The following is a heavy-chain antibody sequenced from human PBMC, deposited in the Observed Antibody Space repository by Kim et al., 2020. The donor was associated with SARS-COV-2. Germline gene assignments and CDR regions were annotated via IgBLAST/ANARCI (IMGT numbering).Heavy chain of an antibody. CDR3: TSGLSCWADYYYYGMDV. Sequence: GGSLRLSCTASGFTFGDYAMSWFRQAPGKGLEWVGFIRSKAYGGTTEYAASVKGRFTISRDDSKSIAYLQMNSLKTEDTAVYYCTSGLSCWADYYYYGMDVWGQGTTVTVSS. D-gene: IGHD6-19*01. CDR2: IRSKAYGGTT. CDR1: GFTFGDYA. J-gene: IGHJ6*02. V-gene: IGHV3-49*03.